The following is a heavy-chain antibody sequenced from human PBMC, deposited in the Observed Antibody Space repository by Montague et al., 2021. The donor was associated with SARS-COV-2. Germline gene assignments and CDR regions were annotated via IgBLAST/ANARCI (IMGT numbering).Heavy chain of an antibody. D-gene: IGHD2-15*01. CDR2: IHYSGTT. V-gene: IGHV4-39*01. Sequence: SETLSLTCTVSGGSVSSTSYYWDWIRQPPGKGLEWIGSIHYSGTTYYNPSLKSQVTISVDASKNQFSLKLRSVTVADTAIYYCARRESRWLDAFDIWGQGTMVTVSS. CDR1: GGSVSSTSYY. CDR3: ARRESRWLDAFDI. J-gene: IGHJ3*02.